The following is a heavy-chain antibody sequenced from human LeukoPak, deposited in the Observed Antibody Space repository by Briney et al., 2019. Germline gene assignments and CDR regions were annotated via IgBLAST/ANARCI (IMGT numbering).Heavy chain of an antibody. D-gene: IGHD1-14*01. V-gene: IGHV1-2*02. CDR2: INPNSGGT. CDR1: GYTFTGYY. CDR3: ARGTLNTPGEHGAFNS. J-gene: IGHJ4*02. Sequence: ASVKVSCKASGYTFTGYYMHWVRQAPGQGLEWMGWINPNSGGTNYAQKFQGRVTMTRDTSISTAYMELSRLRSDDTAMYYCARGTLNTPGEHGAFNSWGQGTLVTVSS.